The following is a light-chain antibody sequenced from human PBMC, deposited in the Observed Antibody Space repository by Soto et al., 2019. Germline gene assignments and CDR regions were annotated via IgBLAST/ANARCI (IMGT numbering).Light chain of an antibody. CDR3: QQYNNWPPIT. CDR1: QSVSSSY. V-gene: IGKV3-15*01. CDR2: GAS. J-gene: IGKJ5*01. Sequence: EVVMTQSPATLSVSPGERATLSCRAIQSVSSSYFAWYQQKPGQAPRLLIYGASTRATGIPARFSGSGSGTEFTLTISSLQSEDFAVYYCQQYNNWPPITFGQGTRLEIK.